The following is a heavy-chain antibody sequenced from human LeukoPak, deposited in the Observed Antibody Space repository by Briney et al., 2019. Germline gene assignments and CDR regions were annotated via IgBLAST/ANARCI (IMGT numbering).Heavy chain of an antibody. CDR2: IYSGGST. D-gene: IGHD2-15*01. V-gene: IGHV3-53*01. Sequence: GGSLRLSCAASGFVVSGNYMSWVRQAPGKGLEWVSVIYSGGSTYYADSVKGRFTISRDNSKSTLYLQMNSLRAEDTANYYCARGYCSGGSCTKFDYWGQGTLVTVSS. J-gene: IGHJ4*02. CDR1: GFVVSGNY. CDR3: ARGYCSGGSCTKFDY.